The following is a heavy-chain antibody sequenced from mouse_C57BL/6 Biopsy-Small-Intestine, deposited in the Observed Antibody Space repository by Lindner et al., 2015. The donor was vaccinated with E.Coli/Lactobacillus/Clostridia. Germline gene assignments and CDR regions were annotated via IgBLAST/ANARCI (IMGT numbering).Heavy chain of an antibody. CDR2: IYPGGGYT. CDR3: ARSGDGYYVKFDY. V-gene: IGHV1-63*01. J-gene: IGHJ2*01. Sequence: VQLQESGAELVRPGTSVKMSCKASGYTFTNYWIGWAKQRPGHGLEWIGDIYPGGGYTNYNEKFKGKATLTADKSSSTAYTQFSSLTSEDSAIYYCARSGDGYYVKFDYWGQGTTLTVSS. D-gene: IGHD2-3*01. CDR1: GYTFTNYW.